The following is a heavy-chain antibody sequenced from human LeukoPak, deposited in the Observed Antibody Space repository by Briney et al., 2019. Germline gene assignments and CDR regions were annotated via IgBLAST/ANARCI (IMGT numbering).Heavy chain of an antibody. CDR2: IYTSGST. D-gene: IGHD6-19*01. CDR1: GGSISSGSYY. J-gene: IGHJ4*02. V-gene: IGHV4-61*02. Sequence: PSETLSLTCTVSGGSISSGSYYWSWIRQPAGKGLEWIGRIYTSGSTNYNPSPKSRVTISVDTSKNQFSLKLSSVTAADTAVYYCARLNRAVAGTVLAGGPDYWGQGTLVTVSS. CDR3: ARLNRAVAGTVLAGGPDY.